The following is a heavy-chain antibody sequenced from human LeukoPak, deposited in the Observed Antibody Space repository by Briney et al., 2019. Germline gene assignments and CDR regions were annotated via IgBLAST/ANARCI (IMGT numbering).Heavy chain of an antibody. CDR1: GGSISSYY. V-gene: IGHV4-4*07. CDR2: IYNSGST. CDR3: ARVVYSGYDFRGAMDV. D-gene: IGHD5-12*01. Sequence: SETLSLTCTVSGGSISSYYWSWIRQPAGKGLEWIGRIYNSGSTNYNPSLKSRVTISVDTSKNQFSLKLSSVTAADTAVYYCARVVYSGYDFRGAMDVWGKGTTVTVSS. J-gene: IGHJ6*03.